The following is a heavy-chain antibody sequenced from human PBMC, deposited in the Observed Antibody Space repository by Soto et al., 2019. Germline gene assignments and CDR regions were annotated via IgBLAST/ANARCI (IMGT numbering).Heavy chain of an antibody. D-gene: IGHD2-15*01. Sequence: GGSLRLSCAASGFTFSSYSMNWVRQAPGKGLEWVSSISSSSSYIYYADSVKGRFTISRDNAKNSLYLQMNSLRAEDTAVYYCARDIVVVVAAYMYNWFDPWGQGTLVTVSS. V-gene: IGHV3-21*01. CDR3: ARDIVVVVAAYMYNWFDP. J-gene: IGHJ5*02. CDR2: ISSSSSYI. CDR1: GFTFSSYS.